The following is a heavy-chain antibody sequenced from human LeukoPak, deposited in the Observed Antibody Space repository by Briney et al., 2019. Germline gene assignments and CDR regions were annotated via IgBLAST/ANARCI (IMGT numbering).Heavy chain of an antibody. CDR2: IYPGDSDT. CDR3: ARFRSSWSEWYYYGMDV. J-gene: IGHJ6*02. Sequence: GESLEISCKGSGYSFTSYWIGWVRQMPGKGLEWMGIIYPGDSDTRYSPSFQGQVTISAVKSISTAYLQWSSLKASDTAMYYCARFRSSWSEWYYYGMDVWGQGTTVTVSS. V-gene: IGHV5-51*01. D-gene: IGHD6-13*01. CDR1: GYSFTSYW.